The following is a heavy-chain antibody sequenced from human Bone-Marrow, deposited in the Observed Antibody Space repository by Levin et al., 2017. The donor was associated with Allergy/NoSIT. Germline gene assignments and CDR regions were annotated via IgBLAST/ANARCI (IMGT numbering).Heavy chain of an antibody. CDR1: GFTVSSNY. CDR3: ARSRDAFDI. Sequence: GESLKISCAASGFTVSSNYMSWVRQAPGKGLEWVSVIYSGGSTYYADSVKGRFTISRDNSKNTLYLQMNSLRAEDTAVYYCARSRDAFDIWGQGTMVTVSS. V-gene: IGHV3-53*01. CDR2: IYSGGST. J-gene: IGHJ3*02.